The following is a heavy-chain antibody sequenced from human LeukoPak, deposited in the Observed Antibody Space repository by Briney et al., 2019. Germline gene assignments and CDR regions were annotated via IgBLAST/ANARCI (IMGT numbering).Heavy chain of an antibody. CDR2: IGTAGDT. V-gene: IGHV3-13*01. Sequence: GGSLRLSCPASGFTFSSYDMHWVRQATGKGLEWGSAIGTAGDTYYPGSVKGRFTISRENAKNSLYLQMNSLSAGDTAVYYCARGSYGGYYYGMDVWGQGTTVTVSS. J-gene: IGHJ6*02. CDR3: ARGSYGGYYYGMDV. CDR1: GFTFSSYD. D-gene: IGHD4-23*01.